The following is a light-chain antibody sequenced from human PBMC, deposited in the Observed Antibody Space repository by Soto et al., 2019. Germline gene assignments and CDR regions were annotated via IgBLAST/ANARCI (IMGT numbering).Light chain of an antibody. CDR1: QSISNH. V-gene: IGKV1-39*01. CDR3: KQSYSSPPT. Sequence: DIQMTHSPSSLSASVEDRVIITCRASQSISNHLNWYQQKPGKAPKLLIFAASSLQSGVPSRFSGSRSGQDFTLTISSLQPQDFATYYCKQSYSSPPTFGLGNKVEIX. CDR2: AAS. J-gene: IGKJ1*01.